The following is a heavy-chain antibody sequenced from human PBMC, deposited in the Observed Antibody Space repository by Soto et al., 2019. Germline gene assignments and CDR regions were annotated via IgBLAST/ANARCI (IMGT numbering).Heavy chain of an antibody. Sequence: QVQLQESGPGLVKPSETLSLTCTVSGGSISSYYWSWIRQPPGKGLEWIGYIYYSESTNYNPSLKSRVTISVDTSKNQFSLKLSSVTAADTAVYYCARVWGWYFDYWGQGTLVTVSS. CDR2: IYYSEST. CDR1: GGSISSYY. D-gene: IGHD6-19*01. CDR3: ARVWGWYFDY. V-gene: IGHV4-59*01. J-gene: IGHJ4*02.